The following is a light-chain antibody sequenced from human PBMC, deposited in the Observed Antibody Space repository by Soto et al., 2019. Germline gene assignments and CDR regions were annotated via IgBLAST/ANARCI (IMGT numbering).Light chain of an antibody. CDR1: QSVSSD. J-gene: IGKJ1*01. CDR3: QQYNTWHPKMA. V-gene: IGKV3-15*01. Sequence: EVVEIQSAATSSVLPGETATLSCRASQSVSSDLAWYQQRPGQAPRLLIYGASTRATGIPARFRGSGSGTEFRLTISSLQSEDFATYYCQQYNTWHPKMAFGRGTKVDIK. CDR2: GAS.